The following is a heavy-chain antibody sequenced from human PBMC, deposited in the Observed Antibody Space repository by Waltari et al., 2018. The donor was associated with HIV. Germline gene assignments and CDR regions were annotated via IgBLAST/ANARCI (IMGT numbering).Heavy chain of an antibody. J-gene: IGHJ4*02. CDR2: ISFDGRNE. CDR1: GFTFSNFG. CDR3: AKEGWELLQFGYYFDY. Sequence: QVQLVESGGGVVQPGKSLRLSCAASGFTFSNFGIHWVRQAPGKGLDWVAVISFDGRNEYYADSVKGRFTISRDNSKNTVYLQINSLRADDTAVYYCAKEGWELLQFGYYFDYWGQGTLVTVSS. D-gene: IGHD1-26*01. V-gene: IGHV3-30*18.